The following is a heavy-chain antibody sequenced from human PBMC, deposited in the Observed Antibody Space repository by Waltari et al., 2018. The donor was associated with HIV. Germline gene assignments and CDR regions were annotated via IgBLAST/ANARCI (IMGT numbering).Heavy chain of an antibody. CDR1: GYSFIAYY. V-gene: IGHV1-2*06. CDR2: INPKSGVT. CDR3: ARGFFQNDLRGLFDL. D-gene: IGHD3-16*01. Sequence: QVQLVQSGAEVKMPGASVRVSCKASGYSFIAYYVHWVRQAPGQGLQWMGQINPKSGVTNYPQKFQGRVSMTRDTSISTAYLEVTTLRSDDTAVYYCARGFFQNDLRGLFDLWGRGTLVTVSS. J-gene: IGHJ2*01.